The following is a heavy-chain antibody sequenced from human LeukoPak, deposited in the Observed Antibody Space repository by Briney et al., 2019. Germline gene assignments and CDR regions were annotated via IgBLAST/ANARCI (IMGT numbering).Heavy chain of an antibody. CDR3: ARHDSSGYYYRFGFDY. CDR1: GGSFSGYY. Sequence: SETLSLTCAVYGGSFSGYYWSWIRQPPGKGLEWIGEINHSGSTNYNPSLKSRVTISVDTSKNQFPLKLSSVTAADTAVYYCARHDSSGYYYRFGFDYWGQGTLVTVSS. V-gene: IGHV4-34*01. J-gene: IGHJ4*02. D-gene: IGHD3-22*01. CDR2: INHSGST.